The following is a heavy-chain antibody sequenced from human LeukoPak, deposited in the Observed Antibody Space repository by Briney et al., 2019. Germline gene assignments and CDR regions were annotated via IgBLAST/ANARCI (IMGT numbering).Heavy chain of an antibody. J-gene: IGHJ3*02. CDR2: ISSSGST. V-gene: IGHV4-39*07. CDR3: ARGPYSYDSSGAFDI. CDR1: GGSISSSSYY. D-gene: IGHD3-22*01. Sequence: PSETLSLTCTVSGGSISSSSYYWGWIRQSPGKGLEWIGRISSSGSTNYNPSLKSRVTISVDTSKNQFSLKLSSVTAADTAVYFCARGPYSYDSSGAFDIWGQGTMVTVSS.